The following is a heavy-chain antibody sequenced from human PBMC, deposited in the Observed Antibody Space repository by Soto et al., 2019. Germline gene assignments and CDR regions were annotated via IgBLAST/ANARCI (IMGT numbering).Heavy chain of an antibody. V-gene: IGHV1-8*02. CDR2: MNPNSGNT. CDR1: VYTVTSDF. Sequence: APVKVSCRASVYTVTSDFIHWVREATGEGVEWMGRMNPNSGNTGYAQKFQGRVTMTRNTSISTAYMELSSLRSEDTAVYYCARSRGRYPYCSSTSCPPDAFDIWGQGTMVTVS. D-gene: IGHD2-2*01. CDR3: ARSRGRYPYCSSTSCPPDAFDI. J-gene: IGHJ3*02.